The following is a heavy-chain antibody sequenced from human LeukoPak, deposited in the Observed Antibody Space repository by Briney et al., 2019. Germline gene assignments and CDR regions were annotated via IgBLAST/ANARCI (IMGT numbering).Heavy chain of an antibody. CDR1: GFTFSDYY. CDR3: ARHLRGAYYYGSGRADYGMDV. V-gene: IGHV3-11*06. J-gene: IGHJ6*04. Sequence: KPGGYLRLYCAASGFTFSDYYMSWIRQAPGKGLEWVSYISSSSSYTNYADSVKGRFTISRDNAKNSLYLQMNSLRAEDTAVYYCARHLRGAYYYGSGRADYGMDVWGKGTTVTVSS. CDR2: ISSSSSYT. D-gene: IGHD3-10*01.